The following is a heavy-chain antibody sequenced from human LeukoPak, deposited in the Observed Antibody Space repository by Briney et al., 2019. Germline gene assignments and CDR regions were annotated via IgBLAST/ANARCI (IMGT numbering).Heavy chain of an antibody. CDR3: ARVAVVGALRSAFDY. CDR2: ISYDGSNK. CDR1: GFTFSSYA. J-gene: IGHJ4*02. Sequence: GGSLRLSCAASGFTFSSYAMHWVRQAPGKGLEWVAVISYDGSNKYYADSVKGRFTISRDNSKNTLYLQMNSLRAEDTAVYYCARVAVVGALRSAFDYWGQGTLVTVSS. V-gene: IGHV3-30-3*01. D-gene: IGHD1-26*01.